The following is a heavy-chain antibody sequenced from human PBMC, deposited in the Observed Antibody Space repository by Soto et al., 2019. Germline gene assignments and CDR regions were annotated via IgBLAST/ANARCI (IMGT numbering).Heavy chain of an antibody. V-gene: IGHV3-23*01. D-gene: IGHD1-1*01. J-gene: IGHJ4*02. CDR3: ATQDFRGTSGTT. Sequence: GSLSLSCAASGFSFDRYAMGWVRQTPGAGLDWVSVINYAGGNIHYADFVEGRFTISRDNSKNTLYLQMNNLRVEDTAVYHCATQDFRGTSGTTWGQGTQVTVSS. CDR1: GFSFDRYA. CDR2: INYAGGNI.